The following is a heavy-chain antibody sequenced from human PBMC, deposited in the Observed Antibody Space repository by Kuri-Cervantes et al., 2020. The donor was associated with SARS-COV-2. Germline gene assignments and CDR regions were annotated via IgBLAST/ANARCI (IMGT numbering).Heavy chain of an antibody. V-gene: IGHV4-34*01. CDR2: INHSGST. D-gene: IGHD2-15*01. CDR1: GESFSGYY. Sequence: GSLRLSCAVYGESFSGYYWSWIRQPPGKGLEWIGEINHSGSTNYNPSLKSRITISVDTSKNQFSLKLSSVTATDTAVYYCARGEVVVAVAATRKFGNWFDPWGQGTLVTVSS. CDR3: ARGEVVVAVAATRKFGNWFDP. J-gene: IGHJ5*02.